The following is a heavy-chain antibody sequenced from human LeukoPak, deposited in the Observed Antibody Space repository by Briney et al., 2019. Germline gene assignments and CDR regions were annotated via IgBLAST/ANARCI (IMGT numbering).Heavy chain of an antibody. D-gene: IGHD6-13*01. V-gene: IGHV3-11*01. CDR1: GFTFSDYY. CDR3: ARDRDYSSSCPDH. J-gene: IGHJ4*02. CDR2: ISSSGSTI. Sequence: MSGGSLRLSCAASGFTFSDYYMSWIRHAPGKGLEWGSYISSSGSTIYYADSVKCRFTISRDNAKNSLYLQISSLRAEDTAVYYCARDRDYSSSCPDHWGQGTLVTVSS.